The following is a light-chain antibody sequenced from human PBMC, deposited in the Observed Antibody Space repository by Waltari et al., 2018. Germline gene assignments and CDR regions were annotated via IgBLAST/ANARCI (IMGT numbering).Light chain of an antibody. CDR1: PAKLGACSV. CDR2: VNT. CDR3: QSYDSSLNGRV. Sequence: QSVLTQPPPASGAPGQRDTTPGTGRPAKLGACSVLHWYPQIPGTAPKLLILVNTRRPSGVPDRFSGSRSGTSASLAITGLRAEDEADYYCQSYDSSLNGRVFGGGTKVTVL. J-gene: IGLJ3*02. V-gene: IGLV1-40*01.